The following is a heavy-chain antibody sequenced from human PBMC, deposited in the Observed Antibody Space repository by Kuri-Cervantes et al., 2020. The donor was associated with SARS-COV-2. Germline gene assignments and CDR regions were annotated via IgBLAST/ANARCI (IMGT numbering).Heavy chain of an antibody. V-gene: IGHV3-48*03. CDR2: ISSSGSTI. CDR1: GFTFSSYE. Sequence: LSLTCAASGFTFSSYEMNWVRQAPGKGLEWVSYISSSGSTIYYADSVKGRFTISRDNAKNSLYLQMNSLRAEDTAVYYCARRLEYDFWSGPLDAFDIWGQGTMVTVSS. J-gene: IGHJ3*02. CDR3: ARRLEYDFWSGPLDAFDI. D-gene: IGHD3-3*01.